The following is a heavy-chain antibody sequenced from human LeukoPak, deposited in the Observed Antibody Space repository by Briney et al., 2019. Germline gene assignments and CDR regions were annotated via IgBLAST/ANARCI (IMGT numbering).Heavy chain of an antibody. D-gene: IGHD5-18*01. CDR3: ARYSYDSGAL. CDR2: IYYSGRT. V-gene: IGHV4-39*07. Sequence: SETLSLTCTVFGDSINSTSYYWGWIRQSPGKGLQWIGTIYYSGRTYYNPSLKSRVTISVVTSKNEFSLRLSSVTAADTAVYYCARYSYDSGALWGQGTLVTVSS. CDR1: GDSINSTSYY. J-gene: IGHJ4*02.